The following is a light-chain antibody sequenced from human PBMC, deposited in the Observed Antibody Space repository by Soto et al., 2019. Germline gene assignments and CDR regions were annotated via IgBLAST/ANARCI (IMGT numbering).Light chain of an antibody. CDR2: DVS. Sequence: QFALTQPASVSGSPGHSVTISCTGTTSEVGGYNYDSWYQQHPGKAPKLLVYDVSNQPSGVSNRFSGSKSGNTASLTISGGQADDESDYSCRSFTSSSTPYVFGTGTKLTVL. J-gene: IGLJ1*01. V-gene: IGLV2-14*01. CDR1: TSEVGGYNY. CDR3: RSFTSSSTPYV.